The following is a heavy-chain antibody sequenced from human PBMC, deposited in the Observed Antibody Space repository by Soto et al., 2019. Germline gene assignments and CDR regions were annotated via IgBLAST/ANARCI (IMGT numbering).Heavy chain of an antibody. J-gene: IGHJ6*02. CDR2: IDESGGNT. CDR3: VRKVSYSIKVGFFGMDV. D-gene: IGHD6-13*01. CDR1: GFTFGSYA. V-gene: IGHV3-23*01. Sequence: GGSLRLSCAASGFTFGSYAMRWVRQAPGKGLEWVSSIDESGGNTYYADSVKGRFTISRDNSKNTLFLQMNSLRGEDTATYYCVRKVSYSIKVGFFGMDVWGQGTTVTVSS.